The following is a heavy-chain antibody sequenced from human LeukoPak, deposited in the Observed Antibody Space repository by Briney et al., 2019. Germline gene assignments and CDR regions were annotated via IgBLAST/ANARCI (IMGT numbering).Heavy chain of an antibody. CDR2: IYYSGST. CDR1: GGSISSSSYY. CDR3: ARDLVRGVIGY. V-gene: IGHV4-39*07. D-gene: IGHD3-10*01. J-gene: IGHJ4*02. Sequence: SETLSLTCTVSGGSISSSSYYWGWIRQPPGKGLEWIGSIYYSGSTYYNPSLKSRVTISVDTSKNQFSLKLSSVTAADTAVYYCARDLVRGVIGYWGQGTLVTVSS.